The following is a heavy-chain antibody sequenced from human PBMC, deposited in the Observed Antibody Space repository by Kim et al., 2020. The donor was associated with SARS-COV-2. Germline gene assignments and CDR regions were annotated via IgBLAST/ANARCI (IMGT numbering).Heavy chain of an antibody. Sequence: GGSLRLSCAASGFTFRTWMSWVRLTPGQRLVWVSRISSDDETNPTYAYSARGRFTISRDNTRDMLFLQMSSLRADDTGVYYCVRERVWGIFDSWGQGTVV. D-gene: IGHD3-16*01. CDR3: VRERVWGIFDS. J-gene: IGHJ3*01. CDR1: GFTFRTW. V-gene: IGHV3-74*01. CDR2: ISSDDETNP.